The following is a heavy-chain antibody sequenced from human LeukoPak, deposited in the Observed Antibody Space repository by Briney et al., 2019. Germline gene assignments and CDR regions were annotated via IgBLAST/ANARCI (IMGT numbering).Heavy chain of an antibody. CDR2: IYSGGNT. V-gene: IGHV3-53*01. D-gene: IGHD1-26*01. CDR1: GFTVSSNY. CDR3: ARDRSVGTTTGWFDP. J-gene: IGHJ5*02. Sequence: GGSLRLSCAVSGFTVSSNYMNWVRQAPGKGLEWVSVIYSGGNTYYADSVKGRFTIPRDNSKNTLYLQMNSLRVEDTAVYYCARDRSVGTTTGWFDPWGQGTLVTVSS.